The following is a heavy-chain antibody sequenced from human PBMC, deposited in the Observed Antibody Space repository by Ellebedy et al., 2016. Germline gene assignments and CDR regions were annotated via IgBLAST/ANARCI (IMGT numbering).Heavy chain of an antibody. CDR2: IISDGSST. D-gene: IGHD3-22*01. CDR3: ARNKYDSSGYYSPFDQ. CDR1: GFSFNSYW. V-gene: IGHV3-74*01. Sequence: GESLKISCVASGFSFNSYWMHWVRQAPGEGLVWVSHIISDGSSTSYADSVKGRFTVSRDNAKNTLYLQMNSLRAEDTAVYYCARNKYDSSGYYSPFDQWGKGTLVTVSS. J-gene: IGHJ4*02.